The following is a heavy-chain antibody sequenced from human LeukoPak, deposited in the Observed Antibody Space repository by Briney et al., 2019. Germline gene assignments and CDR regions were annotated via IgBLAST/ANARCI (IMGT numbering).Heavy chain of an antibody. D-gene: IGHD4-17*01. Sequence: GGSLRLSCAASGFTVSSNYMSWVRQAPGKGLEWVSVIYSGGSTYYAGSVKGRFTISRDNSKNTLYLQMNSLRDEDTAVYFCARATTTRTRFDYWGQGTLVTVSS. CDR1: GFTVSSNY. CDR2: IYSGGST. V-gene: IGHV3-53*01. J-gene: IGHJ4*02. CDR3: ARATTTRTRFDY.